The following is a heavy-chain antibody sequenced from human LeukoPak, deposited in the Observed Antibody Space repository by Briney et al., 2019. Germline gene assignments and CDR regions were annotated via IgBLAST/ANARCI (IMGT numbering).Heavy chain of an antibody. CDR1: VYTSNGYY. D-gene: IGHD2-15*01. V-gene: IGHV1-2*02. Sequence: ASEKVSCKASVYTSNGYYMHWVRQAPGQGLEWMGGINPNSGGTNYAQKFQGRVTMTRDTSISTAYMELSRLRSDDTAVYYCAREPGKRYCSGGSCSNYYYYGMDVWGQGTTVTVSS. CDR3: AREPGKRYCSGGSCSNYYYYGMDV. J-gene: IGHJ6*02. CDR2: INPNSGGT.